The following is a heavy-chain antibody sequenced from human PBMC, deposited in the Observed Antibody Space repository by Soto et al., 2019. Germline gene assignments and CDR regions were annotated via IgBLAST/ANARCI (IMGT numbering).Heavy chain of an antibody. CDR1: GYSFTTYW. D-gene: IGHD4-17*01. V-gene: IGHV5-51*01. CDR2: MSPGYSDI. CDR3: AKQSSLTSVIHFDY. J-gene: IGHJ4*02. Sequence: ESLKISCKASGYSFTTYWIGWARQMPGKGLEWMGIMSPGYSDIRYSPSFQGRVTISADTSTNTAYVQWSSLEVSDSAMYYCAKQSSLTSVIHFDYWGQGTLVTVSS.